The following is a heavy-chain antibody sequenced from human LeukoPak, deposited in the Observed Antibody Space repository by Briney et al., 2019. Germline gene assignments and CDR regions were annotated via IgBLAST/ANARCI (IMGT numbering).Heavy chain of an antibody. CDR2: MNPTSGST. V-gene: IGHV1-8*01. CDR1: GYTFTSYD. J-gene: IGHJ5*02. Sequence: ASVKVSCKASGYTFTSYDINWVRQATGQGLEWMGLMNPTSGSTGYAQKFQGRVTLTRDTSISTAYMELSSLRSDDTAVYYCARGYYGSGSNWFDPWGQGTLVTSPQ. D-gene: IGHD3-10*01. CDR3: ARGYYGSGSNWFDP.